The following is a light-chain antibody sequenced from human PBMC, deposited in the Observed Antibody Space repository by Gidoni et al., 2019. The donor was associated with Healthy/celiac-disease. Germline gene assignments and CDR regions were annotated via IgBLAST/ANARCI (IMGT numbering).Light chain of an antibody. CDR2: WAS. V-gene: IGKV4-1*01. J-gene: IGKJ2*01. CDR3: QQYYSTPYT. Sequence: DLVMNQSPDSLAVSLGEGATINCKSSQSVLYSSNKRNYLAWYQQKPGKPPKLLIYWASTRESGVPDRFTGSGSGTDFTLTISSLQAEDVAVYYCQQYYSTPYTFGQGTKLEIK. CDR1: QSVLYSSNKRNY.